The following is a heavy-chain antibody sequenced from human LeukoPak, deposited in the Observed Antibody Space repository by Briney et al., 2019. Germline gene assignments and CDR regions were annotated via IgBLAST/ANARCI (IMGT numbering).Heavy chain of an antibody. CDR3: ARGGDSTNWFDP. V-gene: IGHV4-61*02. CDR1: GGSIGSGSYY. Sequence: SETLSLTCTVSGGSIGSGSYYWSWIRQPAGKGLEWIGRIYTSGSTNYNPSLKSRVTISVDTSKNQFSLKLSSVTAADTAVYYCARGGDSTNWFDPWGQGTLVTVSS. D-gene: IGHD4-17*01. CDR2: IYTSGST. J-gene: IGHJ5*02.